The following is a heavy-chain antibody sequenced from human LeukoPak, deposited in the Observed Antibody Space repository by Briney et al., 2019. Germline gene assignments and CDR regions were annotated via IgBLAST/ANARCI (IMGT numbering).Heavy chain of an antibody. V-gene: IGHV1-69*13. CDR3: ARGSRDSSGYFLPYYYYYMDV. J-gene: IGHJ6*03. CDR2: IIPIFGTA. Sequence: ASVKVSCKASGGTFSSYAISWVRQAPGQGLEWMGGIIPIFGTANYAQKFQGRVTITADESTSTAYMELSSLRSEDTAVYYCARGSRDSSGYFLPYYYYYMDVWGKGTTVTVSS. D-gene: IGHD3-22*01. CDR1: GGTFSSYA.